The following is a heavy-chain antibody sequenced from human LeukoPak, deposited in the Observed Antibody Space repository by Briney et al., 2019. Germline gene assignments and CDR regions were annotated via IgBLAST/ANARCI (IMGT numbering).Heavy chain of an antibody. J-gene: IGHJ3*02. D-gene: IGHD6-13*01. Sequence: SETLSPTCTVSGGSISSSSYYWGWIRQPPGKGLEWIGSIYYSGTTYYNPSLKSRVTISVDTSKNQFSLKLSSVTAADTAVYYCASFYSGSFDAFDIWGQGTMVTVSS. CDR2: IYYSGTT. V-gene: IGHV4-39*01. CDR1: GGSISSSSYY. CDR3: ASFYSGSFDAFDI.